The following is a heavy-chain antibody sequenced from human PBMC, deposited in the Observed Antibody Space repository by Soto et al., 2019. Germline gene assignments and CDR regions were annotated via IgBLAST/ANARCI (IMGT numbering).Heavy chain of an antibody. Sequence: SETLSLTCTVSGGSISSYYWSWIRQPPGEGLEWIGYIYYSGSTNYNPSLKSRVTISVDTSKNQFSLKLSSVTAADTAVYYCARTQVASRPYYYYYYMDVWGKGTTVTVSS. J-gene: IGHJ6*03. V-gene: IGHV4-59*08. CDR2: IYYSGST. CDR1: GGSISSYY. CDR3: ARTQVASRPYYYYYYMDV. D-gene: IGHD5-12*01.